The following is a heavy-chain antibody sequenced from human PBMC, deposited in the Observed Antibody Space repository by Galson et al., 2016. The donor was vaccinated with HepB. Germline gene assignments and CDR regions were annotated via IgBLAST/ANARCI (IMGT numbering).Heavy chain of an antibody. D-gene: IGHD1-14*01. CDR1: GFVFHEFA. CDR3: VKATLASVTGRDAFDL. J-gene: IGHJ3*01. CDR2: IGWNSGNS. V-gene: IGHV3-9*01. Sequence: SLRLSCAAPGFVFHEFAIHWVRQVPGKGLQWVSGIGWNSGNSAYEDSVKGRFTISRDNGKSSLYLQMDSLRAEDTAVYYCVKATLASVTGRDAFDLWGQGTMATVSS.